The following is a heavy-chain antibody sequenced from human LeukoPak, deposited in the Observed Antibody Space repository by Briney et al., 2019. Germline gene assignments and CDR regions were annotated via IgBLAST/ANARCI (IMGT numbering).Heavy chain of an antibody. CDR2: TRSKVYGGTT. V-gene: IGHV3-49*04. CDR3: ARGERDFDY. CDR1: GLTFIDSA. J-gene: IGHJ4*02. Sequence: GGSLRLSCTFSGLTFIDSAVTWVRQAPGKGLQWIGCTRSKVYGGTTEYAASVKGRITISRDESNSIAYLQMDSLTPEDTAVYFCARGERDFDYWGQGTLVTVSS. D-gene: IGHD3-16*01.